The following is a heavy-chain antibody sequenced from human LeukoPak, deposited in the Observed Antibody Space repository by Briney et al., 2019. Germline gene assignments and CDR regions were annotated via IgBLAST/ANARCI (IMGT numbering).Heavy chain of an antibody. CDR1: GGSFSGYY. Sequence: SETLSLTCAVYGGSFSGYYWSWIRQPPGKGLEWIGEINHSGSTNYNPSLKSRVTISVDTSKNQFSLKLSSVTAADTAVYYCARGYYGSGSPSSYGMDVWGQGTTVTVSS. J-gene: IGHJ6*02. D-gene: IGHD3-10*01. V-gene: IGHV4-34*01. CDR3: ARGYYGSGSPSSYGMDV. CDR2: INHSGST.